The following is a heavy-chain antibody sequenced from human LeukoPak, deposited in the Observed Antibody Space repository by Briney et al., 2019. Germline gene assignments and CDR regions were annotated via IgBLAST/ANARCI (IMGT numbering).Heavy chain of an antibody. CDR1: GLTFSSYG. D-gene: IGHD3-3*01. Sequence: GGSLRLSCAASGLTFSSYGMHWVRQAPGKGLEWVASIWSDGRNGYYADSVKGRFTISRDNSKNTLYLQMNSLRAEDTAVYYCATDGAHYDIDYWGQGTLVTVSS. CDR3: ATDGAHYDIDY. V-gene: IGHV3-30*02. J-gene: IGHJ4*02. CDR2: IWSDGRNG.